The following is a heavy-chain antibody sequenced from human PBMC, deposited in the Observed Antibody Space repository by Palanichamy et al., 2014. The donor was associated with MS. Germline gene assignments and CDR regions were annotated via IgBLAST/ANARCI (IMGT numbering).Heavy chain of an antibody. J-gene: IGHJ5*02. V-gene: IGHV4-39*01. Sequence: QLQLQESGPGLVKPSETLSLTCTVSGGSISSSSYYWGWIRQPPGKGLEWIGGIYYSGSTYYNPSLKSRVTISVDTSKNQFSLKLSSVTAADTAVYYCARQDIVVVSAAMGRWFDPWGQGTLVTVSS. D-gene: IGHD2-2*01. CDR2: IYYSGST. CDR3: ARQDIVVVSAAMGRWFDP. CDR1: GGSISSSSYY.